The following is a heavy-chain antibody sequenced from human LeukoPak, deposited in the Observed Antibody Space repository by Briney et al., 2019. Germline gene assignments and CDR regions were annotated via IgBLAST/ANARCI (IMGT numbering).Heavy chain of an antibody. CDR3: ARVGQLVGY. V-gene: IGHV3-21*01. D-gene: IGHD6-6*01. Sequence: PGGSLRLSCAASGFTFSIYSMNWVRQAPGKGLEWVSSISSSSSYIYYADSVQGRFTISRDNAKNSLYLQMNSLRAEDTAVYYCARVGQLVGYWGQGTLVTVSS. CDR1: GFTFSIYS. J-gene: IGHJ4*02. CDR2: ISSSSSYI.